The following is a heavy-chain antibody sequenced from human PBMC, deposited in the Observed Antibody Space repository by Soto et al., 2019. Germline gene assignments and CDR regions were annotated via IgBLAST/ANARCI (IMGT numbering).Heavy chain of an antibody. Sequence: GGSLRLSCAASGFTFSDYYMSWIRQAPGKGLEWVSYISSSGSTIYYADSVKGRFTISRDNAKNSLYLQMNSLRAEDTAVYYCARSLNPLLGSTMWYYGMDVWGQGTTVTVSS. J-gene: IGHJ6*02. V-gene: IGHV3-11*01. CDR3: ARSLNPLLGSTMWYYGMDV. D-gene: IGHD3-16*02. CDR2: ISSSGSTI. CDR1: GFTFSDYY.